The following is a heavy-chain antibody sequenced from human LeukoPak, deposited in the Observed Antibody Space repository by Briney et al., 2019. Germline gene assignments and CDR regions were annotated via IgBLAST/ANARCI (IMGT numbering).Heavy chain of an antibody. V-gene: IGHV3-11*04. CDR1: GFTFSDYY. J-gene: IGHJ3*02. CDR3: ARQGYYDSTDAFDI. CDR2: ISSSGSTI. D-gene: IGHD3-22*01. Sequence: KPGGSLRLSCAASGFTFSDYYMSWMRQAPGKGLEWVSYISSSGSTIYYADSVKGRFTISRDNAKNSLYLQMNSLRAEDTAVYYCARQGYYDSTDAFDIWGQGTMVTVSS.